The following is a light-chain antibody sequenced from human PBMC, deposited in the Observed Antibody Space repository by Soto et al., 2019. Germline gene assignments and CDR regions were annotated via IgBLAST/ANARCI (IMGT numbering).Light chain of an antibody. CDR1: ESVSSN. V-gene: IGKV3-11*01. Sequence: EIVLTQSPATLSLSPGERATLSCRASESVSSNLAWYQQKPGQAPRLLIYDASNRATGIPARFRGSGSGTDFTLTINSLEPEDFAVYYCQQRSNWPLTFGPGTKVEIK. CDR2: DAS. CDR3: QQRSNWPLT. J-gene: IGKJ3*01.